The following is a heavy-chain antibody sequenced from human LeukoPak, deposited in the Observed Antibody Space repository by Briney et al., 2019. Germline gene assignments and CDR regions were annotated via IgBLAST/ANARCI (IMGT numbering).Heavy chain of an antibody. J-gene: IGHJ4*02. Sequence: GGSLRLSCAASGFTFSDYNMRWIRQAPGKGLEWVSSISRSGSTKYYADSVKGRFTISRDNSKNTLYLQMNSLRAEDTAVYYCAKDPWYYYDSSGYPNYFDYWGQGTLVTVSS. CDR2: ISRSGSTK. CDR3: AKDPWYYYDSSGYPNYFDY. V-gene: IGHV3-11*01. CDR1: GFTFSDYN. D-gene: IGHD3-22*01.